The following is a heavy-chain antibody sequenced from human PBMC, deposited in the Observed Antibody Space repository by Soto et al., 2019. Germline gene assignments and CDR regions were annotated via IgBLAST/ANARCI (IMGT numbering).Heavy chain of an antibody. V-gene: IGHV3-21*01. CDR1: GFTFGDSS. CDR3: VRDLSAYNWFDL. J-gene: IGHJ5*01. CDR2: ISGGRRYI. Sequence: GGSLRLSCAGSGFTFGDSSMSWIRQAPGKGLEWFSSISGGRRYISYADSVKGRFTISRDNAKNSLFLQMNSLRVEDTAVYYCVRDLSAYNWFDLWGPGTLVTVSS.